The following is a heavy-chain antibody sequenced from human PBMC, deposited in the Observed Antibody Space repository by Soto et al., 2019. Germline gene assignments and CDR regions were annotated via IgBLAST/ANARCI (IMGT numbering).Heavy chain of an antibody. CDR3: AKDAEYYDFWPQAYFDY. Sequence: PGGSLRLSCTASGFTFGSYAMTWVRQAPGRGLEGVSGITASGGRTYYADSVKGRFTTSRDNSKNTLYLQMNSLRAEDTAVYYCAKDAEYYDFWPQAYFDYWGQGTLVTVSS. D-gene: IGHD3-3*01. V-gene: IGHV3-23*01. J-gene: IGHJ4*02. CDR2: ITASGGRT. CDR1: GFTFGSYA.